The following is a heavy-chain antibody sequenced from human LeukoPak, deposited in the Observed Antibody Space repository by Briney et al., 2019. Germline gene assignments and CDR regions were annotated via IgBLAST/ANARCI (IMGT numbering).Heavy chain of an antibody. CDR3: ARGVAVAAFSAFDV. CDR1: GFTLSSYS. CDR2: TGSSSTTI. V-gene: IGHV3-48*01. Sequence: PGGSLRLSCAASGFTLSSYSMNWVRQAPGKGLEWVSYTGSSSTTIYYADSVKGRFTISRDNAKNSLYLQMNSLKAEDTAVYYCARGVAVAAFSAFDVWGQGTMVTVSS. J-gene: IGHJ3*01. D-gene: IGHD6-19*01.